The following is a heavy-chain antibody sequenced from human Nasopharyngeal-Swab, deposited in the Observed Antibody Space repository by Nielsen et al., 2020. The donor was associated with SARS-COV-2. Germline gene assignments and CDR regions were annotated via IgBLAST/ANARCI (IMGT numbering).Heavy chain of an antibody. D-gene: IGHD3-22*01. CDR3: ARGDDTTDYYEPFDS. J-gene: IGHJ4*02. Sequence: GESLKISCAASGFTFSSYWMSWVRQAPGKGLEWVANIKQDGSEKYYVDSVKGRFTISRDNAKNSLYLQMNSLRAEDSAVYYCARGDDTTDYYEPFDSWGQGTLVTVSS. V-gene: IGHV3-7*01. CDR2: IKQDGSEK. CDR1: GFTFSSYW.